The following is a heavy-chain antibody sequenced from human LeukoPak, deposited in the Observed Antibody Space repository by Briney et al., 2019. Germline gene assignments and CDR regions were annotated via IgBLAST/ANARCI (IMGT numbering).Heavy chain of an antibody. CDR3: AKWRFVAGHYDVLTGPIDY. Sequence: DSVKGRFTISRDNSKNTLYLQMNSLRAEDTAIYFCAKWRFVAGHYDVLTGPIDYWGQGTLVTVSS. V-gene: IGHV3-23*01. D-gene: IGHD3-9*01. J-gene: IGHJ4*02.